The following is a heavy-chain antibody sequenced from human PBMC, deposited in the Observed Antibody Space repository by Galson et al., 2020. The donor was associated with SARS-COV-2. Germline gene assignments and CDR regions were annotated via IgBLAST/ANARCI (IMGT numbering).Heavy chain of an antibody. J-gene: IGHJ3*02. V-gene: IGHV3-23*01. CDR1: GFTFSSYA. CDR2: ISGSGGST. Sequence: GGSLRLSCAASGFTFSSYAMSWVRQAPGKGLEWVSAISGSGGSTYYADSVKGRFTISRDNSKNTLYLQMNSLRAEDTAVYYCAKAPRAEAVVRSDAFDIWGQGTMVTVSS. CDR3: AKAPRAEAVVRSDAFDI. D-gene: IGHD2-15*01.